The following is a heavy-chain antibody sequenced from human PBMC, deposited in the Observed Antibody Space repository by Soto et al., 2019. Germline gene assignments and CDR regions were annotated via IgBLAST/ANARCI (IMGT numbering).Heavy chain of an antibody. D-gene: IGHD2-15*01. Sequence: ASVKVSCKASGYTFTSYDINWVRQATGQGLEWMGWMNPNSGNTGYAQKFQGRVTMTRNTSISTAYMELSSLRSEDTAVYYCARVTYCSGGSCYGAHWFDPWGQGTLVTRLL. CDR3: ARVTYCSGGSCYGAHWFDP. CDR2: MNPNSGNT. CDR1: GYTFTSYD. J-gene: IGHJ5*02. V-gene: IGHV1-8*01.